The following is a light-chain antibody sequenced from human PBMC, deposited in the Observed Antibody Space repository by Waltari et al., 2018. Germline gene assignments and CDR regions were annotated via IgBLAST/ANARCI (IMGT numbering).Light chain of an antibody. J-gene: IGKJ1*01. V-gene: IGKV3-15*01. CDR2: AAS. CDR3: QQYKKWPWT. CDR1: QTISSN. Sequence: EIVMTQSPATLSVSPGERATLSCWASQTISSNLVWYQQKPGQPPRLLIYAASTRATGVPARFSGSGSGTQFTLTISNMQSEDSAVYYCQQYKKWPWTFDQVTKVEIK.